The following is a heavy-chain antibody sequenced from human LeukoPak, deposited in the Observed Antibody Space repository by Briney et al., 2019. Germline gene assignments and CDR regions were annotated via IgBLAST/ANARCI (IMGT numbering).Heavy chain of an antibody. D-gene: IGHD5-18*01. CDR2: INHSGST. V-gene: IGHV4-34*01. J-gene: IGHJ5*02. CDR1: GGSFSGFY. Sequence: SETLSLTCAVYGGSFSGFYWSWIRQPPGKGLECIGEINHSGSTNFNPSLKSRVTISVVTSKNQFSLKLSSVTAADTAVYYCARGRKYNYGVPLYIGPCGQGIPVTVSS. CDR3: ARGRKYNYGVPLYIGP.